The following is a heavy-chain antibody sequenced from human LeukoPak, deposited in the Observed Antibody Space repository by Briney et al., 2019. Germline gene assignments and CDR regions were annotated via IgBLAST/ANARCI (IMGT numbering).Heavy chain of an antibody. J-gene: IGHJ4*01. Sequence: ASVKVSCKASGYTFTSYYMHWVRQAPGQGLGWMGIINPSSGSTSYAQKFQGRVTMTRDTSTSTVYMELSSLRSEDTAVYYCARGQGISPKGDYFDYWGXGXLVTVSS. CDR1: GYTFTSYY. CDR3: ARGQGISPKGDYFDY. D-gene: IGHD3-3*02. CDR2: INPSSGST. V-gene: IGHV1-46*01.